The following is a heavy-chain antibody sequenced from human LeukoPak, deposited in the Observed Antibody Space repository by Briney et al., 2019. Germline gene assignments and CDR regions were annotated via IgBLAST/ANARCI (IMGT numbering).Heavy chain of an antibody. CDR3: AREHSDWYSGTPGAFDI. CDR2: MYYSGST. V-gene: IGHV4-61*01. J-gene: IGHJ3*02. CDR1: GGSVSSGSYY. Sequence: PSETLSLTCTVSGGSVSSGSYYWSWIRQPPGKGLEWIGYMYYSGSTNYNPSLKSRITISGDTSKNQFSLKLSSVTAADTTVYSCAREHSDWYSGTPGAFDIWGQGTMVTVSS. D-gene: IGHD1-26*01.